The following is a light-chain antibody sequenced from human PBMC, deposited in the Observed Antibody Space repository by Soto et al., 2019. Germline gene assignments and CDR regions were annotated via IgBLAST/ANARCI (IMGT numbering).Light chain of an antibody. CDR3: QQYNSYSLWT. V-gene: IGKV1-5*01. Sequence: DIKITQSPSTLSAYVRPRATIAFRSIQSISTLLAWYQQKPGKAPELLISDASSLESGVPSRFSGSGSGTEFTLTISSLQPDDFATYYCQQYNSYSLWTFGQGTKVDIK. CDR1: QSISTL. J-gene: IGKJ1*01. CDR2: DAS.